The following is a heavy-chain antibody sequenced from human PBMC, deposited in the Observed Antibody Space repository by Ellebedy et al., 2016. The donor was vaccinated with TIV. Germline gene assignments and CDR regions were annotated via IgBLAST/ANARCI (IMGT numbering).Heavy chain of an antibody. CDR1: GGSFSGYY. Sequence: SETLSLXXAVYGGSFSGYYWSWIRQPPGKGLEWIGEINHSGSTNYNPSLKSRVTISVDTSKNQFSLKLSSVTAADTAVYYCARVSYYYGMDVWGQGTTVTVSS. J-gene: IGHJ6*02. CDR2: INHSGST. CDR3: ARVSYYYGMDV. V-gene: IGHV4-34*01.